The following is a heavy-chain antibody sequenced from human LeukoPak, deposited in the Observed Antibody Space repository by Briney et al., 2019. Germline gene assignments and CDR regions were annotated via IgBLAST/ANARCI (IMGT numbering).Heavy chain of an antibody. CDR2: IYASGST. CDR1: GGSISGYT. D-gene: IGHD1-26*01. CDR3: ARGVVGATAFAY. Sequence: TASETLFLTCTVSGGSISGYTWSWIRQPAGKGLEWIGRIYASGSTNYNPSLQGRVTVSVDTSRGQFFLMVHSVTAADTAVYYCARGVVGATAFAYWGQGTVVTASS. J-gene: IGHJ4*02. V-gene: IGHV4-4*07.